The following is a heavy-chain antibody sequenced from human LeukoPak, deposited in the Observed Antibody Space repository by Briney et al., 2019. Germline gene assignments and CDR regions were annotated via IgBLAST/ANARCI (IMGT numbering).Heavy chain of an antibody. J-gene: IGHJ6*02. CDR2: IDKDGRST. V-gene: IGHV3-43*02. Sequence: PGGPLRLSCAASGFTLGAFAMHWVRQAPGKGLEWVSLIDKDGRSTYYADSVKGRFTISRDNSKNSLYLQMNSLRTEDTALYYCARWAFYHSLDVWGQGTTVTVSS. D-gene: IGHD1-26*01. CDR3: ARWAFYHSLDV. CDR1: GFTLGAFA.